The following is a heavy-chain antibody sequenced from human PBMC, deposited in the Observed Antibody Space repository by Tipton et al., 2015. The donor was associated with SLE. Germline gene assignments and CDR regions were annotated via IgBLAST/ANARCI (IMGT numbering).Heavy chain of an antibody. J-gene: IGHJ3*02. CDR2: INHSGST. V-gene: IGHV4-34*01. Sequence: LRLSCAVYGGSFSGYYWSWIRQPPGKGLEWIGEINHSGSTNYNPSLKSRVTISVDTSKNQFSLKLSSVTAADTAVYYCARLTEGDAFDIWGQGTMVTVSS. D-gene: IGHD1-14*01. CDR3: ARLTEGDAFDI. CDR1: GGSFSGYY.